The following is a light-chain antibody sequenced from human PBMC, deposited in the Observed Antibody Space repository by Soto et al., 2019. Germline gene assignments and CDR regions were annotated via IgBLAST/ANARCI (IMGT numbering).Light chain of an antibody. Sequence: EIVLTQSPGTLSLSPGERATLSCRASQSVSSSSLAWYQQKRGQAPRLLIHDASSRATGIPDRFSGSGSGTDFTLTISSLEPEDFAVYYCQQRSNWFITFGQGTRLEIK. CDR3: QQRSNWFIT. CDR2: DAS. CDR1: QSVSSSS. J-gene: IGKJ5*01. V-gene: IGKV3D-20*02.